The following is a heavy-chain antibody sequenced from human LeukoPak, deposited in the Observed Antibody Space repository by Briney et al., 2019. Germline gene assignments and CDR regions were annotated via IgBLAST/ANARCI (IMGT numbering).Heavy chain of an antibody. V-gene: IGHV4-39*07. CDR2: VYYSGST. J-gene: IGHJ4*02. D-gene: IGHD3-3*01. CDR3: ARGSQYYDFWSGYSSFDY. Sequence: PSETLSLTCTVSGGSISSSSYYWGWIRQPPGKGLEWIGNVYYSGSTYYNPSLKSRVTISVDTSKNQFSLKLSSVTAADTAVYYCARGSQYYDFWSGYSSFDYWGQGTLVTVSS. CDR1: GGSISSSSYY.